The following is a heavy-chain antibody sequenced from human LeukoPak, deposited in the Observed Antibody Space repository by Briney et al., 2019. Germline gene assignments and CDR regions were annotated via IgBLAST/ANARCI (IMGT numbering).Heavy chain of an antibody. V-gene: IGHV4-34*01. CDR2: INHSGST. CDR1: GGSFSGYY. D-gene: IGHD6-13*01. CDR3: ARGPSTRRRYSSSWYAGGWFDP. Sequence: SETLSLTCTVSGGSFSGYYWSWIRQPPGKGLEWIGEINHSGSTNYNPSLKSRVTISVDTSKNQFSLKLSSVTAADTAVYYCARGPSTRRRYSSSWYAGGWFDPWGQGTLVTVSS. J-gene: IGHJ5*02.